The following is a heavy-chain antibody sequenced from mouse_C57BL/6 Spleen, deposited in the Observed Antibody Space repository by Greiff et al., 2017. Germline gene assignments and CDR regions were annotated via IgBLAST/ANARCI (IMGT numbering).Heavy chain of an antibody. CDR2: IDPENGDT. CDR1: GFNIKDDY. CDR3: TTGRYWYFDV. J-gene: IGHJ1*03. V-gene: IGHV14-4*01. Sequence: VQLQQSGAELVRPGASVKLSCTASGFNIKDDYMHWVKQRPEQGLEWIGWIDPENGDTEYASKFQGKATITADTSSNTAYLQLSGLTSEDTAVYYCTTGRYWYFDVWGTGTTVTVSS.